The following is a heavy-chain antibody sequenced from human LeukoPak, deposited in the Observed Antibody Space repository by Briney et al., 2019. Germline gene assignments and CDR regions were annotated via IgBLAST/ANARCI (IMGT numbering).Heavy chain of an antibody. Sequence: SETLSLTCTVSGGSISSSSYYWGRIRQPPGKGLEWIGSIYYSGSTYYNPSLKSRVTISVDTSKNQFSLKLSSVTAADTAVYYCARVKRKYQLLKPLHETPSHYFDYWGQGTLVTVSS. CDR2: IYYSGST. J-gene: IGHJ4*02. V-gene: IGHV4-39*07. CDR3: ARVKRKYQLLKPLHETPSHYFDY. CDR1: GGSISSSSYY. D-gene: IGHD2-2*01.